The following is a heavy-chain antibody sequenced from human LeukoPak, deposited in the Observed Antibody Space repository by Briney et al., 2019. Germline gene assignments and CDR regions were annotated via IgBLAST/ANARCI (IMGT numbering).Heavy chain of an antibody. V-gene: IGHV3-30*02. J-gene: IGHJ4*02. D-gene: IGHD2-2*01. CDR3: AKDTGPAAIE. Sequence: GGSLRLSCAASGFTFSSYGMHWIRQASGKGLEWVAFIQYDGSNKYYADSVKGRFSISRDDSKNTLYLQMNSLRAEDTAVYYCAKDTGPAAIEWGQGTLVTVSS. CDR2: IQYDGSNK. CDR1: GFTFSSYG.